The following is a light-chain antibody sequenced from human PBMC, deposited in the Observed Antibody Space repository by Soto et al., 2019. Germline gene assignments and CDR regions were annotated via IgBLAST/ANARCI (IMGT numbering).Light chain of an antibody. CDR3: QQYNSYST. CDR1: QSISSW. J-gene: IGKJ3*01. V-gene: IGKV1-5*01. Sequence: DIQRTQSPSTLSASVGDRVTITCRASQSISSWLAWYQQKPGKAPKLLIYDASSLESGVPSRFIGSGSGTEFTLTISSMKPDDFATDYCQQYNSYSTFGPGTKVDIK. CDR2: DAS.